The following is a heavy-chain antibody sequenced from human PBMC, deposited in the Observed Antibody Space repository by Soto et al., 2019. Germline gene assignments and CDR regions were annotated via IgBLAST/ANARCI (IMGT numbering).Heavy chain of an antibody. D-gene: IGHD3-22*01. J-gene: IGHJ6*02. Sequence: SVKVSGKASGGTFSSYAVSWVRQAPGQGLEWMGGIIPIFGTANYAQKFQGRVTITADESTSTAYMELSSLRSEDTAVYYCAKYYYDSSGYYSDYYYGMDVWGQGTTVTVSS. CDR2: IIPIFGTA. CDR1: GGTFSSYA. CDR3: AKYYYDSSGYYSDYYYGMDV. V-gene: IGHV1-69*13.